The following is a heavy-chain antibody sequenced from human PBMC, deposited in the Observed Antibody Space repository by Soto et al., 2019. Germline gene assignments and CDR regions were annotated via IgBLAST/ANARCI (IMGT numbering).Heavy chain of an antibody. D-gene: IGHD2-15*01. CDR1: GGSFSGYY. V-gene: IGHV4-34*01. CDR3: AREPPGGGGYVDY. CDR2: INHSGST. Sequence: SETLSLTCAVYGGSFSGYYWSWIRQPPGKGLEWIGEINHSGSTNYNPSLKSRVTISVDTSKNQFSLKLSSVTAAYTAVYYCAREPPGGGGYVDYWGQGTLVTVSS. J-gene: IGHJ4*02.